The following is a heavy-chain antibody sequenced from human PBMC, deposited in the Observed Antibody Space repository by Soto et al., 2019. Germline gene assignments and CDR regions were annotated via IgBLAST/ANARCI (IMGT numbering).Heavy chain of an antibody. D-gene: IGHD2-15*01. Sequence: QVQLVQSGAEVKKPGASVKVSCKASGYTFTGYYMHWVRQAPGQGLEWMGWINPNSGGTNYEQKFQGRVTMTRDTSISTAYMELSRLRSDDTAVYYCARGKRGLGYCSGGSCYETNWFDPWGQGTLVTVSS. CDR2: INPNSGGT. CDR1: GYTFTGYY. J-gene: IGHJ5*02. CDR3: ARGKRGLGYCSGGSCYETNWFDP. V-gene: IGHV1-2*02.